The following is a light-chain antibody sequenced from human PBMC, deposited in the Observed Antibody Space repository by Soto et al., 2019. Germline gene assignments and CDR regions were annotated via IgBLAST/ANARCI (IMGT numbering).Light chain of an antibody. J-gene: IGKJ4*01. Sequence: EIVMTQPPATLSVSPVERATLSCRASQSVSSNLAWYQQKPGQAPRLLIYGASTRATGIPARFSGSGSGTEFTLTISSLQSEDFAVYYCQQYNNWLTFGGGTKVDIK. CDR2: GAS. CDR3: QQYNNWLT. CDR1: QSVSSN. V-gene: IGKV3-15*01.